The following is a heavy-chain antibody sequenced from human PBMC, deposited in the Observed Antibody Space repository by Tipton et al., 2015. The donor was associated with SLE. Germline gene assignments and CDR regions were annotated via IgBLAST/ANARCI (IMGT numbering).Heavy chain of an antibody. CDR3: AKDHEGYDFWSGYFDY. CDR2: ISSNGGST. Sequence: GSLRLSCSASGFTFSSYAMHWVRQAPGKGLEYVSAISSNGGSTYYADSVKGRFTISRDNSKNTLYLQMNSLRAEDTAVYYCAKDHEGYDFWSGYFDYWGQGTLVTVSS. CDR1: GFTFSSYA. V-gene: IGHV3-64*04. D-gene: IGHD3-3*01. J-gene: IGHJ4*02.